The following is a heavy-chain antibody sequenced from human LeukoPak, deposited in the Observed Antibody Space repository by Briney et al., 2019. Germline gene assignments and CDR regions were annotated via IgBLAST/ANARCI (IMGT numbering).Heavy chain of an antibody. Sequence: GGSLRLSCAASGFTFGDYYMSWVRQAPGKGLEWVSYISCSGGSILYADFVKGRFTISRDNAKNSLYVQMKNPGVEDRALYYCVGGERRGYYGHWGQGTLVTVSS. CDR1: GFTFGDYY. CDR2: ISCSGGSI. V-gene: IGHV3-11*01. CDR3: VGGERRGYYGH. D-gene: IGHD3-22*01. J-gene: IGHJ4*01.